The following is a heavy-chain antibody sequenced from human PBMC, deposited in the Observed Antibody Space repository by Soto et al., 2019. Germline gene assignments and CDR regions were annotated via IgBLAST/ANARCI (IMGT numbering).Heavy chain of an antibody. CDR1: GFTFSSYG. Sequence: GGSLRLSCAASGFTFSSYGMHWVRQAPGKGLEWVAVISYDGSNKYYADSVKGRFTISRDNSKNTLYLQMNSLRAEDTAVYYCAKPSGYSGYDFDYWGQGTLVTVSS. J-gene: IGHJ4*02. CDR2: ISYDGSNK. D-gene: IGHD5-12*01. V-gene: IGHV3-30*18. CDR3: AKPSGYSGYDFDY.